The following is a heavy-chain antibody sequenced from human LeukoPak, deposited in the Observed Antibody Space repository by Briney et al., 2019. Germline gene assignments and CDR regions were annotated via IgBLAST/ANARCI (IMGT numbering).Heavy chain of an antibody. Sequence: AASVKVSCKASGYTFTSYGISWERHAPGQGLEWMGLISAYNGNTNYAQKLQGRVTMTRDMSTSTVYMELSSLRSEDTAVYYCARGGVGATTYVWFDPWGQGTLVTVSS. J-gene: IGHJ5*02. V-gene: IGHV1-18*01. CDR2: ISAYNGNT. CDR1: GYTFTSYG. CDR3: ARGGVGATTYVWFDP. D-gene: IGHD1-26*01.